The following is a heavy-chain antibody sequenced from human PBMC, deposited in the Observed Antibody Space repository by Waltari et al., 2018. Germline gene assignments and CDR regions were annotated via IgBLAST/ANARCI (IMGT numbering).Heavy chain of an antibody. Sequence: QVQLVQSGAEVERPGASVKVTCKASGYTFTAYNIHWVRQAPGQGLEWMGWIDSHTGDTNYGQKFQGRVTMTRDTSINTAYMELSRLTFDDTAVYYCARVNRPSEADNRFDPWGQGTLVTVSP. D-gene: IGHD6-13*01. J-gene: IGHJ5*02. CDR3: ARVNRPSEADNRFDP. CDR1: GYTFTAYN. CDR2: IDSHTGDT. V-gene: IGHV1-2*02.